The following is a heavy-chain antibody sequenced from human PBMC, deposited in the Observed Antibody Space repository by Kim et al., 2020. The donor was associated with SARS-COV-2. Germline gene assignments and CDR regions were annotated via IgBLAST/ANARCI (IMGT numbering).Heavy chain of an antibody. Sequence: GGSLRLSCAASGFTFSSYGMHWVRQAPGKGLEWVAVISYDGSNKYYADSVKGRFTISRDNSKNTLYLQMNSLRAEDTAVYYCAKDSGNAPYYYYYYMDVWGKGTTVTVSS. CDR2: ISYDGSNK. J-gene: IGHJ6*03. D-gene: IGHD3-10*01. CDR3: AKDSGNAPYYYYYYMDV. CDR1: GFTFSSYG. V-gene: IGHV3-30*18.